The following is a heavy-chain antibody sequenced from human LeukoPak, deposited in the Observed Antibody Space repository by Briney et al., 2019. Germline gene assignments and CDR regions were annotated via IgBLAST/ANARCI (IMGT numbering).Heavy chain of an antibody. D-gene: IGHD3-3*01. V-gene: IGHV3-23*01. J-gene: IGHJ3*02. CDR1: GFTFSSYA. CDR2: ISGSGGST. Sequence: GGSLRLSCAASGFTFSSYAMSWVRQAPGKGLEWVSAISGSGGSTYYADSVKGRFTISRDNSKNTLYLQMNSLRAEDTAVYYCAKKDGGKGEWLFDAFDIWGQGTMVTVSS. CDR3: AKKDGGKGEWLFDAFDI.